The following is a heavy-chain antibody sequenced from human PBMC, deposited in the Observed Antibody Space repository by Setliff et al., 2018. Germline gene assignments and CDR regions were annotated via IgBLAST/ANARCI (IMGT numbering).Heavy chain of an antibody. J-gene: IGHJ6*03. CDR1: GFTFSSYN. CDR2: IGSSSSTI. V-gene: IGHV3-48*01. CDR3: ARSLPPGGSSGSRHYYYYYMDV. D-gene: IGHD2-15*01. Sequence: GESLKISCAASGFTFSSYNMNWVRQAPGKGLEWVSYIGSSSSTIYYADSVKGRFTISRDNAKNSLYLQMNSLRAEDTAVYYCARSLPPGGSSGSRHYYYYYMDVWGKGTTVTVSS.